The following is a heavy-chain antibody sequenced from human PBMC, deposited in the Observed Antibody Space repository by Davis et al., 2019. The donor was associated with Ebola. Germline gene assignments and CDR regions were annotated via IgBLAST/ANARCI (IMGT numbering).Heavy chain of an antibody. J-gene: IGHJ4*02. CDR2: ISYDGSNK. CDR1: GFTFSSYS. D-gene: IGHD6-19*01. V-gene: IGHV3-30*03. CDR3: ARDLAKEKGRYSSGWYGPDY. Sequence: GESLKISCAASGFTFSSYSMNWVRQAPGKGLEWVAVISYDGSNKYYADSVKGRFTISRDNSKNTLYLQMNSLRAEDTAVYYCARDLAKEKGRYSSGWYGPDYWGQGTLVTVSS.